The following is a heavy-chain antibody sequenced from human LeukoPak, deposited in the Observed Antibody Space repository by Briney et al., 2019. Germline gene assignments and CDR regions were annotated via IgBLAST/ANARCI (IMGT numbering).Heavy chain of an antibody. Sequence: SVKVSCKASGGTFSSYAISWVRQAPGQGLEWMGGIIPIFGTANYAQKFQGRVTITADESTSTAYMELSSLRSEDTAVYYCASPTPRRVLLWFGELASYGMDVWRQGTTVTVSS. CDR1: GGTFSSYA. D-gene: IGHD3-10*01. CDR3: ASPTPRRVLLWFGELASYGMDV. V-gene: IGHV1-69*13. J-gene: IGHJ6*02. CDR2: IIPIFGTA.